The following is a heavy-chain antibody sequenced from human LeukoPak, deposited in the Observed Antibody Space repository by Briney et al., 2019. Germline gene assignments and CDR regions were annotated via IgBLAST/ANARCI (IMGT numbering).Heavy chain of an antibody. J-gene: IGHJ3*02. D-gene: IGHD1-14*01. CDR3: ARVNRPGRNDAFDI. CDR2: ISSSSSYI. V-gene: IGHV3-21*01. CDR1: GFTFSSYG. Sequence: GGSLRLSCAASGFTFSSYGMNWVRQAPGKGLEWVSSISSSSSYINYADSVKGRFTISRDNAKNSLYLQMNSLRAEDTAVYYCARVNRPGRNDAFDIWGQGTMVTVSS.